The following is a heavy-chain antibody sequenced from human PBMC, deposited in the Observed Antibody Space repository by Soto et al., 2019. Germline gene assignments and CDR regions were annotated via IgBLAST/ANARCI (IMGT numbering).Heavy chain of an antibody. V-gene: IGHV3-66*01. D-gene: IGHD4-17*01. CDR2: IYSGGST. Sequence: EVQLVESGGGLVQPGGSLRLSCAASGFTVSSNYMSWVRQAPGKGLEWVSVIYSGGSTYYADSVKGRLTISRDNSKNTLYLQMNSLRAEDTAVYYCASRTTVTISYYYYYMDVWGKGTTVTVSS. CDR3: ASRTTVTISYYYYYMDV. CDR1: GFTVSSNY. J-gene: IGHJ6*03.